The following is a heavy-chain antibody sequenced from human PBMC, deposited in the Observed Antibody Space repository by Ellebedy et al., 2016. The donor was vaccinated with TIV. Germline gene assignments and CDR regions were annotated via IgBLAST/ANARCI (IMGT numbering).Heavy chain of an antibody. Sequence: GESLKISCAASGFTVSRNYMSWVRQAPGKGLEWVSATSGSGGSTYYADSVKGRFTISRDNSKNTLYLQMNSLRAEDTAVYYCAKLRGATGSWYFDLWGRGTLVPVSS. CDR3: AKLRGATGSWYFDL. V-gene: IGHV3-23*01. D-gene: IGHD1-26*01. CDR2: TSGSGGST. J-gene: IGHJ2*01. CDR1: GFTVSRNY.